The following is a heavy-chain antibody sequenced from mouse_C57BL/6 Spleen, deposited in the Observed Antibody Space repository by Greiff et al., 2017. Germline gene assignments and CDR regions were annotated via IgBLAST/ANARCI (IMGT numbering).Heavy chain of an antibody. J-gene: IGHJ2*01. Sequence: QVQLQQSGAELVRPGTSVKVSCKASGYAFTNYLIEWVKQRPGQGLEWIGVINPGSGGTNYNEKFKGKATLTADTTSSTAYMQLSSLTSEDSAVYFCAREGGYPADYWGQGTTLTVSS. CDR1: GYAFTNYL. V-gene: IGHV1-54*01. CDR2: INPGSGGT. CDR3: AREGGYPADY. D-gene: IGHD2-2*01.